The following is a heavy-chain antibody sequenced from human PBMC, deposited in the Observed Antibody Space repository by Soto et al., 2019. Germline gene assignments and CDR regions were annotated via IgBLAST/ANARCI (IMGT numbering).Heavy chain of an antibody. Sequence: GSLRLSCAASGFTFISYAMSWVRHTPGKGLEWVSSINGPGSTTYYADSVKGRFTVSRDNSKNTLSLQMNSLAGEDSAVYYCAKGHFQRDLRYLDLWGRGTLVTVYS. CDR1: GFTFISYA. CDR2: INGPGSTT. J-gene: IGHJ2*01. D-gene: IGHD2-2*01. V-gene: IGHV3-23*01. CDR3: AKGHFQRDLRYLDL.